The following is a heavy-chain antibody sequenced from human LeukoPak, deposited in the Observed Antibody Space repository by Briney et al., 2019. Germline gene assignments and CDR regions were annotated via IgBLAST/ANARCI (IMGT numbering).Heavy chain of an antibody. V-gene: IGHV3-23*01. CDR2: ISGSGGST. CDR3: AKNLGGYCSGGSCHYYYYGMDV. D-gene: IGHD2-15*01. Sequence: QPGGSLRLSCAASGFTFSSYAMSWVRQAPGKGLEWVSAISGSGGSTYYADSVKGRFTISRDNSKNTLYLQMNSLRAEDTAVYYCAKNLGGYCSGGSCHYYYYGMDVWGKGTTVTVSS. J-gene: IGHJ6*04. CDR1: GFTFSSYA.